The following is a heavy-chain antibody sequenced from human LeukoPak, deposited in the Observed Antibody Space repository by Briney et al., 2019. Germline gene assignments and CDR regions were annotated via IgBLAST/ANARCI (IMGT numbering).Heavy chain of an antibody. J-gene: IGHJ5*02. CDR2: INHSRST. V-gene: IGHV4-34*01. CDR1: GFTFSSYW. D-gene: IGHD3-16*02. CDR3: ARVDVITFGEVIVQRRKWFDP. Sequence: GSLRLSCAASGFTFSSYWMTWVRQAPGKGLEWIGEINHSRSTNYNPSLKSRVTISIDTSKNQFSLKLSSVTATDTAVYYCARVDVITFGEVIVQRRKWFDPWGQGTLVTVSS.